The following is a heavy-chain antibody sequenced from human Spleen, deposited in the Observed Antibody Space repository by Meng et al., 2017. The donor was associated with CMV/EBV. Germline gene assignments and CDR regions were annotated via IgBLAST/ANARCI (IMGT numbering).Heavy chain of an antibody. CDR3: AKPLYDFWSGYYTAPFDY. V-gene: IGHV3-15*01. J-gene: IGHJ4*02. CDR2: IRSKTDGGIT. Sequence: GESLKISCTASGLSLTNAWMAWVRQAPGKGLEWLGRIRSKTDGGITEYAAPVKGRFTISRDNSKNTLYLQMNSLRAEDTAVYYCAKPLYDFWSGYYTAPFDYWGQGTLVTVSS. CDR1: GLSLTNAW. D-gene: IGHD3-3*01.